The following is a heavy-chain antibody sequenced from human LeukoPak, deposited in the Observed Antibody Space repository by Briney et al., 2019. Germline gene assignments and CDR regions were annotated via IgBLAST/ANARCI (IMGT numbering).Heavy chain of an antibody. CDR2: ISYDGSNK. CDR1: GSTVSSYG. Sequence: VRTLRLSCATSGSTVSSYGMDWVRQAPGTGQEWVAVISYDGSNKYYADSVKGRFTISRDNSKNTLYLQMNSLRAEDTAVYYCAKDLYYYGSGSLYSFDYWGQGTLVTVSS. J-gene: IGHJ4*02. V-gene: IGHV3-30*18. D-gene: IGHD3-10*01. CDR3: AKDLYYYGSGSLYSFDY.